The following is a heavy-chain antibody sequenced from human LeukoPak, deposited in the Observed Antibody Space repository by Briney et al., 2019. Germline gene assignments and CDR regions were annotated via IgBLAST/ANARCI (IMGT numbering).Heavy chain of an antibody. CDR1: GFTFSSYE. CDR2: ISSSGSTI. D-gene: IGHD2-2*01. V-gene: IGHV3-48*03. J-gene: IGHJ4*02. CDR3: ARERYCSSTSCPIDY. Sequence: GGSLRLSCAASGFTFSSYEMNWVRQAPGKGLEWVSYISSSGSTIYYADSVKGRFTISRDNAKNSLYLQMNSLRAEDTAVYYCARERYCSSTSCPIDYWGQGTLVTVSS.